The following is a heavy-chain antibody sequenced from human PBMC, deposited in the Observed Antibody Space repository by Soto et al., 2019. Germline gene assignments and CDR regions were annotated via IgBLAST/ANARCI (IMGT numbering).Heavy chain of an antibody. J-gene: IGHJ4*02. Sequence: QLQLQESGPGLVKPSETLSLTCTVSGASINSNSYYWGWIRQPPGTGLEWIGRIYYSGRTSYSPSLKSRVTISVDTSKNQFSLKLSSVTAADTAVYYCARHVEMATLGPYNFDYWGQGILVTVSS. V-gene: IGHV4-39*01. CDR2: IYYSGRT. CDR3: ARHVEMATLGPYNFDY. D-gene: IGHD3-16*01. CDR1: GASINSNSYY.